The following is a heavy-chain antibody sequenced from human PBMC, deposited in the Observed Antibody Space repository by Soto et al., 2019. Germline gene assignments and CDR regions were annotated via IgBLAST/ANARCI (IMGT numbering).Heavy chain of an antibody. CDR3: ARGPNYYDSSGYYNY. D-gene: IGHD3-22*01. V-gene: IGHV3-74*01. CDR1: GFTFSNYW. Sequence: EVQLVESGGGLVQPGGSLRLSCAASGFTFSNYWMHWVRQAPGKGLVWVSRINGDGSRTSYADSVKGRFTISRDNAKNTLYLQMNSLTAEDTAVYYCARGPNYYDSSGYYNYWGQGTLVTVSS. CDR2: INGDGSRT. J-gene: IGHJ4*02.